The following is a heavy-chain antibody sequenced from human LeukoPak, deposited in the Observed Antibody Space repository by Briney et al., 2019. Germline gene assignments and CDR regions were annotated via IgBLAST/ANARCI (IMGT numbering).Heavy chain of an antibody. D-gene: IGHD4-17*01. V-gene: IGHV3-21*01. Sequence: GGSLRLSCAASGFTFSSCVMSWVRQAPGKGLEWVSSIGGTSSSLYYAESVKGRFTISRDNARNSLYLQMSSLRADDTAVYYCAKEAGQDYGALDAFDVWGQGTMVTVSS. CDR2: IGGTSSSL. J-gene: IGHJ3*01. CDR1: GFTFSSCV. CDR3: AKEAGQDYGALDAFDV.